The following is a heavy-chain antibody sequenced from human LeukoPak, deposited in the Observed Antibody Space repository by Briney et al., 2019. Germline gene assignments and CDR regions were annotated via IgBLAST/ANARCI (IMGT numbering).Heavy chain of an antibody. CDR3: ARDLTRYSSSLGFDY. Sequence: SETLSLTCTVSGGSISSYYWSWIRQPAGKGLEWIGRIYTSGSTNYNPSLKSRVTMPVDTSKNQFSLKLSSVTAADTAVYYCARDLTRYSSSLGFDYWGQGTLVTVSS. J-gene: IGHJ4*02. CDR2: IYTSGST. V-gene: IGHV4-4*07. D-gene: IGHD6-13*01. CDR1: GGSISSYY.